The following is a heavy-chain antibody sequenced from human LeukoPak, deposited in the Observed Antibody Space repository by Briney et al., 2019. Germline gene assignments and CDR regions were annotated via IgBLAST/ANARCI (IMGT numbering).Heavy chain of an antibody. V-gene: IGHV4-61*01. J-gene: IGHJ4*02. D-gene: IGHD1-26*01. CDR3: ARDVGSGSYPHFDY. CDR1: GGSVSSGSYY. Sequence: TLSLTCTVSGGSVSSGSYYWSWIRQPPGKGLEWIGYIYYSGSTNYNPSLESRVTISVDTSKNQFSLKLSSVTAADTAVYYCARDVGSGSYPHFDYWGQGTLVSVSS. CDR2: IYYSGST.